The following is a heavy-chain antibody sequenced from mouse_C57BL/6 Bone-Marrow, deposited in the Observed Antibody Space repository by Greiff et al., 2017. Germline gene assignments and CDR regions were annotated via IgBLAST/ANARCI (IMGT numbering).Heavy chain of an antibody. CDR2: ISYDGSN. Sequence: VQLKESGPGLVKPSQSLSLTCSVTGYSITSGYYWNWIRQFPGNKLEWMGYISYDGSNNYNPSLKNRISITRDTSKNQFFLKLNSVTTEDTATYYCARVTTVVARYAMDYWGQGTSVTVSS. D-gene: IGHD1-1*01. J-gene: IGHJ4*01. CDR3: ARVTTVVARYAMDY. V-gene: IGHV3-6*01. CDR1: GYSITSGYY.